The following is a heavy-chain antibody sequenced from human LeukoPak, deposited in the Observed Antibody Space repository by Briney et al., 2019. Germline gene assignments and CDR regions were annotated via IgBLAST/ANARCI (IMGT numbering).Heavy chain of an antibody. D-gene: IGHD6-6*01. Sequence: SETLSLTCTVSGGSISSYYWSWIRQPPWKGLEWIRYIYYSGSTNYNPSLKSRVTISVDTSKNQFSLKLSSVTAADTAVYYCARVGPLVEYSSSPFDYWGQGTLVTVSS. CDR1: GGSISSYY. J-gene: IGHJ4*02. V-gene: IGHV4-59*01. CDR2: IYYSGST. CDR3: ARVGPLVEYSSSPFDY.